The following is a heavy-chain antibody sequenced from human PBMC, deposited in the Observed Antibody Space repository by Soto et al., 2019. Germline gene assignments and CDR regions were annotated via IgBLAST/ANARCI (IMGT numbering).Heavy chain of an antibody. Sequence: SAKVSFKASWGSVMSDAISWVRQAPGQGLEWMGGIIPIFGTSNYAQKFQGRVTITADESTSTAYMELSSLRSEDTAVYYCARVPRAGPFDIWGQGTMVTVSS. V-gene: IGHV1-69*13. CDR3: ARVPRAGPFDI. CDR2: IIPIFGTS. J-gene: IGHJ3*02. CDR1: WGSVMSDA.